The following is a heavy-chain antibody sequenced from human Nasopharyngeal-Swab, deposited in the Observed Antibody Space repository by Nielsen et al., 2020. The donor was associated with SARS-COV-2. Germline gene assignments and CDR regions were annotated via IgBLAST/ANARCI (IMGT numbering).Heavy chain of an antibody. J-gene: IGHJ4*01. CDR2: IGSNEAET. V-gene: IGHV3-64*02. Sequence: GESLKISCAASGFTFGSYSMHWVRQAPGKGLEYVSAIGSNEAETYYADSVKGRFTISRDNSKNILYLQMGTLRPEDTAVYYCATERGNWFYFDYWGHGTLFTASS. D-gene: IGHD3-9*01. CDR3: ATERGNWFYFDY. CDR1: GFTFGSYS.